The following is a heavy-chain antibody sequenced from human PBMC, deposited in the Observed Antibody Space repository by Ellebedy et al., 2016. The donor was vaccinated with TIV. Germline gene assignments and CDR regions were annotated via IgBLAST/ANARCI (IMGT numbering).Heavy chain of an antibody. CDR2: INWNGGST. CDR1: GFTFDDYG. V-gene: IGHV3-20*04. J-gene: IGHJ4*02. CDR3: ARDSRVYSSHFEY. Sequence: GESLKISCAASGFTFDDYGMSWVRQAPGKGLGWVSGINWNGGSTAYADSVKGGFTISRNNAKKSLYLQMNSLRAEDTAVYYCARDSRVYSSHFEYWGQGTLVTVSS. D-gene: IGHD5-18*01.